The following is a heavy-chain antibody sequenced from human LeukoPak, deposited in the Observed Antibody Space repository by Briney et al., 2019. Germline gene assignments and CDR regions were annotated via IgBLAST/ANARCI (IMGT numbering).Heavy chain of an antibody. D-gene: IGHD3-22*01. CDR1: GYTFTGYY. J-gene: IGHJ4*02. CDR3: AREGYYYDSSGYCLDY. Sequence: ASVKVSCKASGYTFTGYYMHWVRQAPGQGLEWMGWINPNSGGTNYAQKFQGRVTMTRDTSISTAYMELSRLRSDDTAVYYCAREGYYYDSSGYCLDYWGQGTLVTVSS. V-gene: IGHV1-2*02. CDR2: INPNSGGT.